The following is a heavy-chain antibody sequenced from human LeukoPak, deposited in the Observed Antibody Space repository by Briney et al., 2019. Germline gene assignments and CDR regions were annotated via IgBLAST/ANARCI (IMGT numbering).Heavy chain of an antibody. CDR1: GYTFTSYG. D-gene: IGHD2-21*02. V-gene: IGHV1-18*04. CDR2: ISAYNGNT. CDR3: ARGPYCGGDCYPGFDY. J-gene: IGHJ4*02. Sequence: ASVKVSCKASGYTFTSYGISWVRQAPGQGLEWMGCISAYNGNTNYAQKLQGRVTMTTDTSTSTAYMELRSLRSDDTAVYYRARGPYCGGDCYPGFDYWGQGTLVTVSS.